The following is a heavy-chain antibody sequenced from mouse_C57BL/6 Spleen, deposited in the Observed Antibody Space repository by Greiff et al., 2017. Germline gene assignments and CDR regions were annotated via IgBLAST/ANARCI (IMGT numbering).Heavy chain of an antibody. D-gene: IGHD1-1*01. Sequence: QVHVKQPGAELVMPGASVKLSCKASGYTFTSYWMHWVKQRPGQGLEWIGEIDPSDSYTNYNQKFKGKSTLTVDKSSSTAYMQLSSLTSEDSAVYYCARRVGYYGSSYGYFDVWGTGTTVTVSS. V-gene: IGHV1-69*01. J-gene: IGHJ1*03. CDR3: ARRVGYYGSSYGYFDV. CDR2: IDPSDSYT. CDR1: GYTFTSYW.